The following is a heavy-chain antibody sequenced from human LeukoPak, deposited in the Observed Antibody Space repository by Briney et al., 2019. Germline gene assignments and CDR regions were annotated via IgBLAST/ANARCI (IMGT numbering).Heavy chain of an antibody. V-gene: IGHV4-39*01. CDR3: ASLRSYYYMDV. CDR2: IYYSGST. Sequence: SETLSLTCTVSGGSISSSTYYWGWIRQPPGKGLEWIGSIYYSGSTYYNPSLKSRVTISVDTSKNQFSLKLSSVTAADTAVYYCASLRSYYYMDVWGKGTTVTVSS. J-gene: IGHJ6*03. D-gene: IGHD3-10*01. CDR1: GGSISSSTYY.